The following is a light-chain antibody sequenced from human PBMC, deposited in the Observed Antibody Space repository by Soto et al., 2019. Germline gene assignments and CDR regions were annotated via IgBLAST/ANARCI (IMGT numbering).Light chain of an antibody. CDR1: SSDIGGSNY. CDR3: YSSRSSSSTFYV. J-gene: IGLJ1*01. CDR2: GVS. V-gene: IGLV2-14*03. Sequence: QSALTQPASVSGSPGQSITIPCAGASSDIGGSNYVSWYQQHPGKAPKLMIYGVSNRPSGVSNRFSGSKSGNTASLTISGLQAEDEADYFCYSSRSSSSTFYVFGTGTKVTVL.